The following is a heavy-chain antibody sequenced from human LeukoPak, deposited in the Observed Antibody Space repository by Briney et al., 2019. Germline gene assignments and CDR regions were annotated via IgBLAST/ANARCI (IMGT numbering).Heavy chain of an antibody. CDR2: IKSKTDGGTT. D-gene: IGHD2-8*01. CDR1: GFTFSNAW. J-gene: IGHJ4*02. Sequence: GESLKISCAASGFTFSNAWMSWVRQAPGKGLEWVGRIKSKTDGGTTDYAAPVKGRFTISRDDSKNTLYLQMNSLKTEDTAVYYCTTSIMVYAADFDYWGQGTLVTVSS. CDR3: TTSIMVYAADFDY. V-gene: IGHV3-15*01.